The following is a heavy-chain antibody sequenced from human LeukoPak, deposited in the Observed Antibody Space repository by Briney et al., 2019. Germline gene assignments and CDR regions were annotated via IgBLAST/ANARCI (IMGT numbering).Heavy chain of an antibody. V-gene: IGHV3-21*01. CDR2: ISGSSSYI. D-gene: IGHD3-9*01. CDR3: ASSFSLSFDWLLSYHY. CDR1: GFTFSSYS. J-gene: IGHJ4*02. Sequence: PGGSLRLSCAASGFTFSSYSMNWVRQAPGKGLEWVSSISGSSSYIYYADSVKGRFTISRDNAKNSLYLQMNSLRAEDTAVYYCASSFSLSFDWLLSYHYWGQGTLVTVSS.